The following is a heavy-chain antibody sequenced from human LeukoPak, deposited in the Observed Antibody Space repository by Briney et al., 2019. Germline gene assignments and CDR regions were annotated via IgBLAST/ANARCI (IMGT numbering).Heavy chain of an antibody. CDR2: IKQDGSEK. J-gene: IGHJ4*02. CDR1: RFTFSSYW. CDR3: ARRGRLRSTYYFDY. Sequence: PGGSLRLSCAASRFTFSSYWMSWVRQAPGKGLEWVANIKQDGSEKYYVDSVKGRFTISRDNAKNSLYLQMNSLRAEDTAVYYCARRGRLRSTYYFDYWGQGTLVTVSS. V-gene: IGHV3-7*01. D-gene: IGHD4-17*01.